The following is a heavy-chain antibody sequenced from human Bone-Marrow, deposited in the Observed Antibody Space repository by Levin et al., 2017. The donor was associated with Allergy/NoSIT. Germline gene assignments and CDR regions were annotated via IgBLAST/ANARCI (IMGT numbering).Heavy chain of an antibody. CDR2: ITDSGRT. J-gene: IGHJ4*02. V-gene: IGHV3-23*01. Sequence: GGSLRLSCAASGFTFSSYAMSWVRQAPGKGLEWVSAITDSGRTYYADSVKGRFTVSRDNSKNTLYLQMNSLRADDTAVYYCAKVMTKVIPVFDYWGQGTLVTVSS. CDR1: GFTFSSYA. D-gene: IGHD4-17*01. CDR3: AKVMTKVIPVFDY.